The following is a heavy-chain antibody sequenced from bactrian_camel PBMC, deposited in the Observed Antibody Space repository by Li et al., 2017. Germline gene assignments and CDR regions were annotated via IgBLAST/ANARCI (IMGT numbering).Heavy chain of an antibody. CDR1: GFPYSAYC. D-gene: IGHD3*01. CDR3: AASFTACVARAHYVERYNY. J-gene: IGHJ4*01. V-gene: IGHV3S42*01. Sequence: VQLVESGGGAVQAGGSLRLSCAVSGFPYSAYCLGWFRQAPGKEREGVATIDGDGTTTYVDSVKGRFTISQGNGRRALYLQMNSLNAEDTAVYYCAASFTACVARAHYVERYNYWGQGTQVTVS. CDR2: IDGDGTT.